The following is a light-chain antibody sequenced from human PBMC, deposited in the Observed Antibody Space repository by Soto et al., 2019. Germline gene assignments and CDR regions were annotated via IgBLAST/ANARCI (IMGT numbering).Light chain of an antibody. CDR1: HSVTRY. CDR2: DAS. CDR3: QQYGSSPIT. V-gene: IGKV3-20*01. J-gene: IGKJ5*01. Sequence: EIVLTLSLSTMSLSRGEGAPVGCRASHSVTRYVAWYQQKPGQAPRLLISDASGRATGIPDRFSGSGSETDFSLTINRLEPEDFAVYFCQQYGSSPITFGQGTRLEIK.